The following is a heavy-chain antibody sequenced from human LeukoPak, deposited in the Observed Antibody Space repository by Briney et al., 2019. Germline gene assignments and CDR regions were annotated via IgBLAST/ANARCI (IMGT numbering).Heavy chain of an antibody. J-gene: IGHJ6*02. D-gene: IGHD1/OR15-1a*01. CDR2: SRIKASSYTT. CDR1: RFKFSDNY. CDR3: GRIAINANNGMDV. V-gene: IGHV3-72*01. Sequence: PRGSLRVSSAASRFKFSDNYIDWVPQAPRKGREWVGRSRIKASSYTTEYAASVEGRFTISRDVAKSSLYLQMNSLRTEDTAVYHCGRIAINANNGMDVWGQGTTVTVSS.